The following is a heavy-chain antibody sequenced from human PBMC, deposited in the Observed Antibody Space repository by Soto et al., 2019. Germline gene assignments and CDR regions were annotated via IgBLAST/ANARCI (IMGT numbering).Heavy chain of an antibody. D-gene: IGHD2-2*01. J-gene: IGHJ5*02. CDR1: CGSISSGDYY. V-gene: IGHV4-30-4*01. Sequence: SETLSLTCTVSCGSISSGDYYWSWIRQPPGKGLEWIGYIYYSGSTYYNPSLKSRVTISVDTSKNQFSLKLSSVTAADTAVYYCATLVVVPAAPRYNWFDPWGQGTLVTVSS. CDR3: ATLVVVPAAPRYNWFDP. CDR2: IYYSGST.